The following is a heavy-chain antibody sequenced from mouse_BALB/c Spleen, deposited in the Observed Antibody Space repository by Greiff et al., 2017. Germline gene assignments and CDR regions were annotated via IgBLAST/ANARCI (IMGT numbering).Heavy chain of an antibody. V-gene: IGHV1-15*01. CDR2: IDPETGGT. CDR1: GYTFTDYE. Sequence: VKLQESGAELVRPGASVTLSCKASGYTFTDYEMHWVKQTPVHGLEWIGAIDPETGGTAYNQKFKGKATLTVDKSSSTAYMQLSSLTSEDSAVYYCTTTATGAMDYWGQGTSVTVSS. CDR3: TTTATGAMDY. D-gene: IGHD3-3*01. J-gene: IGHJ4*01.